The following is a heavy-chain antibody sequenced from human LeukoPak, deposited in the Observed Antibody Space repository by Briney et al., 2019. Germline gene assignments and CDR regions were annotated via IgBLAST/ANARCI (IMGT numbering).Heavy chain of an antibody. CDR3: ARSYGGNYPDDY. J-gene: IGHJ4*02. V-gene: IGHV1-46*01. CDR2: INPSGGST. CDR1: GYTFTSYY. Sequence: GASVKVSCKASGYTFTSYYMHWVRQAPGQGLERMGIINPSGGSTSYAQKFQGRVTMTRDMSTSTVYMELSSLRSEDTAVYYCARSYGGNYPDDYWGQGTLVTVSS. D-gene: IGHD4-23*01.